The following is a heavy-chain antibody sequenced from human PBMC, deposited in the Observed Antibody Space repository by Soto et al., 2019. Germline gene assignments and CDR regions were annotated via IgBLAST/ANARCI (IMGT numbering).Heavy chain of an antibody. J-gene: IGHJ4*02. V-gene: IGHV1-3*01. D-gene: IGHD4-17*01. CDR1: GYTFPRYA. Sequence: ASVKVSCKASGYTFPRYAMNWVRQAPGQSPEWMGWINPGNGNTKYSQRFQGRVTITRDTSASTAYMELSSVTAADTAVYYCARETSTVTKFNYWGQGTLVTVSS. CDR2: INPGNGNT. CDR3: ARETSTVTKFNY.